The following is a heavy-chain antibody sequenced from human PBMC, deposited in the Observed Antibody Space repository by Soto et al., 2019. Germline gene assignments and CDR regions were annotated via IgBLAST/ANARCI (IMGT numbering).Heavy chain of an antibody. V-gene: IGHV4-59*01. CDR1: GGSISSYY. CDR2: IYYSGST. D-gene: IGHD3-10*01. Sequence: SETLSLTCTVSGGSISSYYWSWIRQPPGKGLEWIGYIYYSGSTNYNPSLKSRDNKSVDTSKKQFSMKLNSVTAADTAVYYCAIVRGVIRYYYMDVWGKGTTVTVSS. J-gene: IGHJ6*03. CDR3: AIVRGVIRYYYMDV.